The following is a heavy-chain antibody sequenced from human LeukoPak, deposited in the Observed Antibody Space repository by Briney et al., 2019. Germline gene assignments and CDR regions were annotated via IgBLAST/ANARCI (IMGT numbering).Heavy chain of an antibody. V-gene: IGHV4-59*01. D-gene: IGHD2-2*02. Sequence: SEILSLTCTVSGGSISSYYWSWIRQPPGKGLEWIGYIYYNGDTNYNPSLKSRVTISIDTSKNQISLKLTSVTAADTAVYFCARSPYAAPIEAPWGQGTLVTVSS. J-gene: IGHJ5*02. CDR3: ARSPYAAPIEAP. CDR2: IYYNGDT. CDR1: GGSISSYY.